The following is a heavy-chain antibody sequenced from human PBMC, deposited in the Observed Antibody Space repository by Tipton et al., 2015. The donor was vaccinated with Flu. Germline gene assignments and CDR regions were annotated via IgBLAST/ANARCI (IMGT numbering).Heavy chain of an antibody. CDR3: ARDSGTCPYMTYHYFDN. CDR1: GFTFSNYE. J-gene: IGHJ4*02. CDR2: ISDSGNTI. Sequence: SLRLSCTASGFTFSNYEMNWVRQAPGKGLEWISYISDSGNTIHYADSVKGRFTISRDNAKNSLYLQMDNLRADDSAIYYCARDSGTCPYMTYHYFDNWSQGTLVTVLS. V-gene: IGHV3-48*03. D-gene: IGHD1-7*01.